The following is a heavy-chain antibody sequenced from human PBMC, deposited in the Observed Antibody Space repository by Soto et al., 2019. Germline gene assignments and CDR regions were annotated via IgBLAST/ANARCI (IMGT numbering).Heavy chain of an antibody. CDR1: GYTFTSYG. Sequence: ASVKVSCKASGYTFTSYGISWVRQAPGQGLEWMGWISAYNGNTNYAQKLQGRVTMTTDTSTSTAYMELSSLRSEDTAVYYCARDPQGVRRGYFDWLSTPYYYYGMDVWGQGTTVTVSS. J-gene: IGHJ6*02. CDR2: ISAYNGNT. CDR3: ARDPQGVRRGYFDWLSTPYYYYGMDV. V-gene: IGHV1-18*01. D-gene: IGHD3-9*01.